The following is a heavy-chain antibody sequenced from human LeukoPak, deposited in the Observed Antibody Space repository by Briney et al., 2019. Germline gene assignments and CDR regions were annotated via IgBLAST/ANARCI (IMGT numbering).Heavy chain of an antibody. CDR2: IIPILGTA. CDR3: ARAPYYDSSGYYALDY. D-gene: IGHD3-22*01. J-gene: IGHJ4*02. Sequence: REASVKVSCKASGYTFTSYGISWVRQAPGQGLEWMGGIIPILGTANYAQKFQGRVTITADESTSTAYMELSSLRSEDTAVYYCARAPYYDSSGYYALDYWGQGTLVTVSS. CDR1: GYTFTSYG. V-gene: IGHV1-69*13.